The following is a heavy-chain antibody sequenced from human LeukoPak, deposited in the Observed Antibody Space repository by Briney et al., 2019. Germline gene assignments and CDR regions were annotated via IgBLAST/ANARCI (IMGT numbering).Heavy chain of an antibody. Sequence: SGGSLRLSCAASGFTFSNYWMNWVRQAPGKGLEWVANIKQDGSEKYYVDSVKGRFTISRDNAKNSLFLQMDSLRDDDTAIYYCAKGYTIKWDRHFDYWGQGSLVTVSS. D-gene: IGHD2-2*02. CDR1: GFTFSNYW. V-gene: IGHV3-7*01. J-gene: IGHJ4*02. CDR2: IKQDGSEK. CDR3: AKGYTIKWDRHFDY.